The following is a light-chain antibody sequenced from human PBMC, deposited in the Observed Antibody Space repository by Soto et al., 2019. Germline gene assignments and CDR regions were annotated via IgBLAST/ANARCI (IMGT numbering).Light chain of an antibody. CDR2: EVS. CDR1: SSDVGGYNY. Sequence: QSVLTQPASVSGSPGQSITISCTGTSSDVGGYNYVSWYQQHPGKAPKLVIYEVSNRPSGVSNRFSGSKSANTAYLTISGLQAEDEADYYCSSSTSSSTLVFGNGTKLTV. V-gene: IGLV2-14*01. J-gene: IGLJ1*01. CDR3: SSSTSSSTLV.